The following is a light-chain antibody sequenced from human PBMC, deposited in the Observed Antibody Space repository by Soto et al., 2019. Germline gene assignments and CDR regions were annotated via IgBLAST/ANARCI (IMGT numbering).Light chain of an antibody. J-gene: IGKJ1*01. CDR2: GAS. V-gene: IGKV3-15*01. Sequence: EIVLTQSPDTLSVSPVERATLSCMASQSVSDKVAWYQQTSGQPPKLLIYGASTRATGIPARFSGSGSGTEFTLTISSLQSEDFAVYYCQQYNNWPRTFGQGTKVDIK. CDR1: QSVSDK. CDR3: QQYNNWPRT.